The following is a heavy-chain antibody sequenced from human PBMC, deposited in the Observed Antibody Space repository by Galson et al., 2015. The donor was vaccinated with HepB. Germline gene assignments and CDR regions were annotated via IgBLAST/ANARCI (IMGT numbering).Heavy chain of an antibody. Sequence: SLRLSCAASGFTFSSYAMSWVRQAPGKGLEWVSAISGSGGSTYYADSVKGRFTISRDNSKDTLYLQMNSLRAEDTAVYYCAKVGEFDIAAPRGAFDIWGQGTMVTVSS. J-gene: IGHJ3*02. CDR3: AKVGEFDIAAPRGAFDI. CDR2: ISGSGGST. D-gene: IGHD6-6*01. V-gene: IGHV3-23*01. CDR1: GFTFSSYA.